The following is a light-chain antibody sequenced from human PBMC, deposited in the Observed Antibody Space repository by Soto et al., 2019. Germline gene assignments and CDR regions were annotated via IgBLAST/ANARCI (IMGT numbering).Light chain of an antibody. CDR1: QTIRTY. CDR2: AAS. Sequence: DFRMTQAPSSLSGAVGDRLTITFLASQTIRTYVNWYQQKPGRAPKLLIYAASSLHGGVPSRFSGGGSGTDFPLTITSLQPEDFATYYCQQSYSTPPTFGQGTKVDI. CDR3: QQSYSTPPT. J-gene: IGKJ1*01. V-gene: IGKV1-39*01.